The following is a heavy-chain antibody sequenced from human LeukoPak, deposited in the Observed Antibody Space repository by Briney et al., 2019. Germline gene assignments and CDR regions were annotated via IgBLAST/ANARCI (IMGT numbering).Heavy chain of an antibody. CDR2: IWNDGSHK. J-gene: IGHJ4*02. D-gene: IGHD3-10*01. Sequence: GGSLRLSCAASGFTFIDHYMDWVRQAPGKGLEWVAVIWNDGSHKYYADSVKGRFTISRDNSKNTLYLQMNSLRDEDTAVYYCARASGPFDYWGQGTLVTVSS. V-gene: IGHV3-33*08. CDR3: ARASGPFDY. CDR1: GFTFIDHY.